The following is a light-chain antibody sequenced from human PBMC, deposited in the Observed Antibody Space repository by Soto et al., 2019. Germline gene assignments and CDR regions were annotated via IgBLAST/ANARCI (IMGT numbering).Light chain of an antibody. CDR1: QSISSY. J-gene: IGKJ2*03. V-gene: IGKV1-39*01. CDR3: QQSYSTLRS. CDR2: AAS. Sequence: DIQMTQSPSSLSASVGDRVTITCRASQSISSYLNWYQQKPGKAPKLLIYAASSLQSGVPSRLSVSGSGKDLGLTVSSLQPEDFATYYCQQSYSTLRSVGQWTQVDIK.